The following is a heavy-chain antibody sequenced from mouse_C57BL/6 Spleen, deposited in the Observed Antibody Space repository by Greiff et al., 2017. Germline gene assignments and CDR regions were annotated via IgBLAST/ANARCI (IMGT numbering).Heavy chain of an antibody. J-gene: IGHJ2*01. V-gene: IGHV1-82*01. CDR3: ARAFDY. CDR2: IYPGDGDT. Sequence: VQLQQSGPELVKPGASVKISCKASGYAFSSSWMNWVKQRPGKGLEWIGRIYPGDGDTNYDGKFKGKATLTADKSSSTAYMQLSSLTSEDSAVYFCARAFDYWGQGTTLTVSS. CDR1: GYAFSSSW.